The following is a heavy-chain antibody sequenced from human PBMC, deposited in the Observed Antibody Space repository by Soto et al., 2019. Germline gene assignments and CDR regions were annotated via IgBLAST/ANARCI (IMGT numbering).Heavy chain of an antibody. V-gene: IGHV3-23*01. CDR3: AKDHFDILTGYYNRRFDY. CDR2: ISGSGGST. Sequence: EVQLLESGGGLVQPGGSLRLSCAASGFTFSSYAMSWVRQAPGKGLEWVSAISGSGGSTYYADSVKGRFTISRDNSKNTLYLQMNSLRAEDTAVYYCAKDHFDILTGYYNRRFDYWGQGTLVTVSS. CDR1: GFTFSSYA. D-gene: IGHD3-9*01. J-gene: IGHJ4*02.